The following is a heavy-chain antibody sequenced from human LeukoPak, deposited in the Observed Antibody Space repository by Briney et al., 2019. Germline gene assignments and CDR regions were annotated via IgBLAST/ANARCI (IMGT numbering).Heavy chain of an antibody. CDR3: AKLMGDGYNY. V-gene: IGHV3-30*18. CDR2: ISYDGSNK. Sequence: GGSLRLSCAASGFTLSSYAMSWVRQAPGKGLEWVAVISYDGSNKYYADSVKGRFTISRDNSKNTLYLQMNSLRAEDTAVYYCAKLMGDGYNYWGQGTLVTVSS. J-gene: IGHJ4*02. D-gene: IGHD5-24*01. CDR1: GFTLSSYA.